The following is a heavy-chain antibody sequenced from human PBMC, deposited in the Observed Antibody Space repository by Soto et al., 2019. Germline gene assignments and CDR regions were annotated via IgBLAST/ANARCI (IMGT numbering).Heavy chain of an antibody. V-gene: IGHV4-39*01. CDR1: GGSISSSSYY. CDR3: AAPGSSSWLDY. CDR2: IYYSGST. Sequence: SETLSLTCTVSGGSISSSSYYWGWIRQPPGKGLEWIGSIYYSGSTYYNPSLKSRVTISVDTSKNQFSLKLSSVTAADTAVYYCAAPGSSSWLDYWGQGTLVTVSS. D-gene: IGHD6-13*01. J-gene: IGHJ4*02.